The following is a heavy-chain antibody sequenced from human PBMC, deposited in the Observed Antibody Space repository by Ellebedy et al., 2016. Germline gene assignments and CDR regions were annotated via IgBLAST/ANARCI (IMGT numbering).Heavy chain of an antibody. V-gene: IGHV1-8*01. D-gene: IGHD2-2*01. CDR1: GYTFTSYD. J-gene: IGHJ6*03. CDR2: MNLNSGNT. Sequence: ASVKVSCXASGYTFTSYDINWVRQATGQGLEWMGWMNLNSGNTGYAQKFQGRVTITADESTSTAYMELSSLRSEDTAVYYCARDLRGVVVVPAATGGALAYYMDVWGKGTTVTVSS. CDR3: ARDLRGVVVVPAATGGALAYYMDV.